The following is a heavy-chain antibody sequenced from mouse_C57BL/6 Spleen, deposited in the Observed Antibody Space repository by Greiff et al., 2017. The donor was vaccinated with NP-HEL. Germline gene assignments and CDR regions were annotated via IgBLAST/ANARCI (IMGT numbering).Heavy chain of an antibody. CDR3: ARGAGSAYAMDY. Sequence: VQLVESGAELVKPGASVKISCKASGYAFSSYWMNWVKQRPGKGLEWIGQIYPGDGDTNYNGKFKGKATLTADKSSSTAYMQLSSLTSEDSAVYFCARGAGSAYAMDYWGQGTSVTVSS. J-gene: IGHJ4*01. D-gene: IGHD3-3*01. V-gene: IGHV1-80*01. CDR2: IYPGDGDT. CDR1: GYAFSSYW.